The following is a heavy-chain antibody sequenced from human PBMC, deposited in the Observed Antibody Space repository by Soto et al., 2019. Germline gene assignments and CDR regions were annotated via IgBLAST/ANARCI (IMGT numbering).Heavy chain of an antibody. CDR3: ASGLLRFLEWPTPARNWFDP. CDR2: IYYSGST. Sequence: SETLSLTCTVSGGSISSSSYYWGWIRQPPGKGLEWIGSIYYSGSTYYNPSLKSRVTISVDTSKNQFSLKLSSVTAADTAVYYCASGLLRFLEWPTPARNWFDPWGQGTLVTVSS. CDR1: GGSISSSSYY. D-gene: IGHD3-3*01. V-gene: IGHV4-39*01. J-gene: IGHJ5*02.